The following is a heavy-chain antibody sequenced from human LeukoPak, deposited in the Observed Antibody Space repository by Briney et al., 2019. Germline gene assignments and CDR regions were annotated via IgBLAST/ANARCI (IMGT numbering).Heavy chain of an antibody. J-gene: IGHJ4*02. CDR1: GFTVSSNY. CDR2: IYSGGST. D-gene: IGHD3-3*01. CDR3: ARGVRPKGYYDY. V-gene: IGHV3-53*01. Sequence: GGSLRLSCAASGFTVSSNYMSWVRQAPGRGLEWVSVIYSGGSTYYADSVKGRFTISRDNSKNTLYLQMNSLRAEDTAVYYCARGVRPKGYYDYWGQGTLVTVSS.